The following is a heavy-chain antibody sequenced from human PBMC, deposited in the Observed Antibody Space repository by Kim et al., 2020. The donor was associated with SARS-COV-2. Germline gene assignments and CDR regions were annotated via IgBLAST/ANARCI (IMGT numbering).Heavy chain of an antibody. Sequence: SPSVHGQVTISADKSISTAYLQWSSLKASDTAMYYCARRGGTGIFWYFDYWGQGTLVTVSS. D-gene: IGHD1-1*01. V-gene: IGHV5-51*01. J-gene: IGHJ4*02. CDR3: ARRGGTGIFWYFDY.